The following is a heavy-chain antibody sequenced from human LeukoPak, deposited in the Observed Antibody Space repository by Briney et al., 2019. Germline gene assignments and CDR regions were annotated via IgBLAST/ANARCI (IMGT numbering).Heavy chain of an antibody. CDR3: ARHVEREYSGHDGFDY. J-gene: IGHJ4*02. Sequence: SETLSLTCTVSGGSISSYYWSWIRQPPGKGLEWIGYIYYSGSTKYNPSLKTRVTISVDTSKNQFSLRLSSVTAADTAVYYCARHVEREYSGHDGFDYWGQGSMPGVSS. CDR1: GGSISSYY. CDR2: IYYSGST. D-gene: IGHD5-12*01. V-gene: IGHV4-59*08.